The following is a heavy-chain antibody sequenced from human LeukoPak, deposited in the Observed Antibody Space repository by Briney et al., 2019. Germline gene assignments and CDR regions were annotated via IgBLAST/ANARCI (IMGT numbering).Heavy chain of an antibody. CDR1: GGSFSGYY. J-gene: IGHJ5*02. Sequence: SETLSLTCAVYGGSFSGYYWSWIRQPPGKGLEWIGEINHSGSTNYNPSLKSRVTISVDTSKNQFSLKLSSVTAADTAVYYCARVQYQLPARWFDPWGQGTLVTVSS. CDR2: INHSGST. CDR3: ARVQYQLPARWFDP. D-gene: IGHD2-2*01. V-gene: IGHV4-34*01.